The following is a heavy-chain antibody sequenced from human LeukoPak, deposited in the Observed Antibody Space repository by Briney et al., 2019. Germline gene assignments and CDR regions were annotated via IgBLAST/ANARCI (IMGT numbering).Heavy chain of an antibody. CDR3: ARGLGYCSGGSCYQDY. Sequence: PGRSQRLSCAASGFTFSSYGMHGVRQAPGKGLEWVAIISYDGSNKYYADSVKGRFTISRDNSKSTLYLQMNSLRAEDTAVYYCARGLGYCSGGSCYQDYWGQGTLVTVSS. J-gene: IGHJ4*02. D-gene: IGHD2-15*01. CDR1: GFTFSSYG. V-gene: IGHV3-30*03. CDR2: ISYDGSNK.